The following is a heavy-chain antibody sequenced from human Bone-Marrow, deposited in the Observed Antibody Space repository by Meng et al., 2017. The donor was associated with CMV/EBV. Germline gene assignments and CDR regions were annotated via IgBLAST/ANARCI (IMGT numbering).Heavy chain of an antibody. J-gene: IGHJ4*02. Sequence: GESLKISCAASGFTFDDYGMSWVRQAPGKGLEWVSGINWNGGSTGYADSVKGRFTISRDNAKNSLYPQMNSLRAEDTALYYCARGSKAFGVVIIGYFDYWGQGTLVTVSS. V-gene: IGHV3-20*04. D-gene: IGHD3-3*01. CDR1: GFTFDDYG. CDR2: INWNGGST. CDR3: ARGSKAFGVVIIGYFDY.